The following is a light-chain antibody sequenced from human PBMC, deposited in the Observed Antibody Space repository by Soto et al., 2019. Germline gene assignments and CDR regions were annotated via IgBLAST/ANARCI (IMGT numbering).Light chain of an antibody. CDR1: SSNIGAGYD. J-gene: IGLJ1*01. V-gene: IGLV1-40*01. CDR3: QSYDSSLSGYV. CDR2: DDN. Sequence: QSVLTQPPSVSGAPGQRVTISCTGSSSNIGAGYDLHWYRQLPGTAPKLLIYDDNNRPSGVPDRFSGSKSGTSASLAISGLQAEDEADYYCQSYDSSLSGYVFGTATQLTVL.